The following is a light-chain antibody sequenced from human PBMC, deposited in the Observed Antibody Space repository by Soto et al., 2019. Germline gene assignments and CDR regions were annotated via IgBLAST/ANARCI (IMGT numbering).Light chain of an antibody. Sequence: QCALTQPASVSGSPGQSITISCTGTSSDVGGYNYVSWYQHHPGKVPQLMIYDVSNRPSGVSNRFSGSKSGNTASLTISGLQAEDEADYYCYSYTSSNTYVFGTGTKLTVL. CDR2: DVS. J-gene: IGLJ1*01. V-gene: IGLV2-14*03. CDR3: YSYTSSNTYV. CDR1: SSDVGGYNY.